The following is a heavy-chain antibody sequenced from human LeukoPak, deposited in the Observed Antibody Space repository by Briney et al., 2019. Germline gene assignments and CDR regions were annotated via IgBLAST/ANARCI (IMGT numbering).Heavy chain of an antibody. J-gene: IGHJ4*02. D-gene: IGHD3-22*01. V-gene: IGHV3-72*01. Sequence: PGGSLRLSCAASGFTFSDHYMDWVRQAPGKGLEWVGRSRNKAKSYITEYAASVTGRFTISRDDSKNSLYLQMNSLKTEDTAVYYCARRYFDSSGYWTFDYWGQGTLVTVSS. CDR1: GFTFSDHY. CDR3: ARRYFDSSGYWTFDY. CDR2: SRNKAKSYIT.